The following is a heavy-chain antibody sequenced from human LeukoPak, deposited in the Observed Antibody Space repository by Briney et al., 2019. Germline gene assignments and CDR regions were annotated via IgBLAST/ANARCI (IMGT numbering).Heavy chain of an antibody. CDR3: ARDEGSRYYDFWSGYPYYYGMDV. V-gene: IGHV7-4-1*02. D-gene: IGHD3-3*01. CDR1: GYTFTSYA. CDR2: INTNTGNP. J-gene: IGHJ6*02. Sequence: ASVKVSCKASGYTFTSYAMNWVRQAPGQGLEWMGWINTNTGNPTYAQGFTGRFVFSLDTSVSTAYLQISSLKAEDTAVYYCARDEGSRYYDFWSGYPYYYGMDVWGQGTTVTVSS.